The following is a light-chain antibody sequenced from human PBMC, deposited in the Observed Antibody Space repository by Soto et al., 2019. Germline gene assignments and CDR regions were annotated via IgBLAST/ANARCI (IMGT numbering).Light chain of an antibody. V-gene: IGKV3D-15*01. CDR2: GAS. CDR1: QSVSSK. CDR3: QQYNNWPPIT. J-gene: IGKJ5*01. Sequence: TVMTQSPATLSVSPGERATLSCRASQSVSSKLAWYQQKPGQAPRLLIYGASTRATGIPARFSGSGSGTEFTLSISSLQPEDSAVYYCQQYNNWPPITFGQGTRLEIK.